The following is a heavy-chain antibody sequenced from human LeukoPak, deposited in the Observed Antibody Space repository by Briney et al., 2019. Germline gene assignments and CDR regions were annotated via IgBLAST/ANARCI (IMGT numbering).Heavy chain of an antibody. CDR2: FDPEDGET. Sequence: ASVKVSCKVSGYTLTELSMRWVRQAPGKGLEWMGGFDPEDGETIYAQKFQGRVTMTEDTSTDTAYMELSSLRSEDTAVYYCARDHFKLYSSSWYSGYWGQGTLVTVSS. CDR3: ARDHFKLYSSSWYSGY. CDR1: GYTLTELS. D-gene: IGHD6-13*01. J-gene: IGHJ4*02. V-gene: IGHV1-24*01.